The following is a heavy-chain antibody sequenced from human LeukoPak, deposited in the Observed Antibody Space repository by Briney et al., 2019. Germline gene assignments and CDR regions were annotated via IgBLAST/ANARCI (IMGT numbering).Heavy chain of an antibody. CDR3: ARGPTVTNNWFDP. D-gene: IGHD4-11*01. V-gene: IGHV4-39*07. CDR1: GGSISSSSYY. J-gene: IGHJ5*02. Sequence: SETLSLTCTVSGGSISSSSYYWGWIRQPPGKGLEWIGEINHSGSTNYNPSLKSRVTISVDTSKNQFSLKLSSVTAADTAVYYCARGPTVTNNWFDPWGQGTLVTVSS. CDR2: INHSGST.